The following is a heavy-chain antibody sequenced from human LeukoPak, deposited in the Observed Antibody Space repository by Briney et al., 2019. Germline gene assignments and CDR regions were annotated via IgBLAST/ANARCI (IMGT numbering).Heavy chain of an antibody. CDR1: GFTFSSYA. CDR3: ARAWDR. V-gene: IGHV3-30*04. Sequence: QPGGSLRLSCAASGFTFSSYAMHWVRQAPGKGLEWVAVISYDGSNKYYADSVKGRFTISRDNSKNTLYLQMNSLRAEDTGLYYCARAWDRWGQGTLVTVSS. J-gene: IGHJ5*02. CDR2: ISYDGSNK.